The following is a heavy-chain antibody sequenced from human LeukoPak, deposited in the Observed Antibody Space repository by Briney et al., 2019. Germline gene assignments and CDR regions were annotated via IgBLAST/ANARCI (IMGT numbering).Heavy chain of an antibody. CDR2: IYDSGST. J-gene: IGHJ5*02. D-gene: IGHD3-22*01. CDR1: GGSIRSSYYY. CDR3: ARARTYNYYDSSGKLGWFDP. V-gene: IGHV4-39*07. Sequence: SETLSLTCTVSGGSIRSSYYYWGWIRQPPGKGLEWIGSIYDSGSTYYNPSLKSRVTISVDTSKNQFSLKLSSVTAADTAVYYCARARTYNYYDSSGKLGWFDPWGQGTLVTVSS.